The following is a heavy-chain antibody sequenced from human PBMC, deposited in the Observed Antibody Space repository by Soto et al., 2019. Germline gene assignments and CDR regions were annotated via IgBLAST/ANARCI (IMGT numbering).Heavy chain of an antibody. CDR3: FGGADY. V-gene: IGHV3-7*01. CDR1: GFTFSSYA. CDR2: MNGDGSSG. D-gene: IGHD2-21*01. J-gene: IGHJ4*02. Sequence: PGGSLRLSCAASGFTFSSYAMSWVRQAPGKGLEWVANMNGDGSSGRYVDSVKGRFTISRDNAKNSLSLQMNSLRADDTAVYYCFGGADYWGLGTLVTVSS.